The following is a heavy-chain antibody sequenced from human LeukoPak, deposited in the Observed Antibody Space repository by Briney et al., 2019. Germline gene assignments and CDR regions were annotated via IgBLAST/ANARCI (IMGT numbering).Heavy chain of an antibody. CDR3: AQYYSGSAEIDY. V-gene: IGHV3-23*01. D-gene: IGHD3-10*01. J-gene: IGHJ4*02. Sequence: GGSLRLSCAASGFTFSSYAMNWVRQAPGKGLEWVSAISGSGGSTYYADSVKGRFTISRDNSKNTLYLQMNSLRAEDTAVYYCAQYYSGSAEIDYWGQGTLVTVSS. CDR2: ISGSGGST. CDR1: GFTFSSYA.